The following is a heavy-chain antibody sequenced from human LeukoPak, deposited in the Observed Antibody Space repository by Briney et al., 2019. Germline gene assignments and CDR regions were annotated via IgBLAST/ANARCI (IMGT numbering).Heavy chain of an antibody. CDR2: IYYSGST. CDR3: AKSDYYGASDY. CDR1: GGSISSYY. V-gene: IGHV4-59*01. D-gene: IGHD3-10*01. Sequence: SETLSLTCTVSGGSISSYYWSWIRQPPGKGLEWIGYIYYSGSTNYNPSLKSRVTISVDTSKNQFSLKLTSVTAADTAIYYCAKSDYYGASDYWGQGTLVTVSS. J-gene: IGHJ4*02.